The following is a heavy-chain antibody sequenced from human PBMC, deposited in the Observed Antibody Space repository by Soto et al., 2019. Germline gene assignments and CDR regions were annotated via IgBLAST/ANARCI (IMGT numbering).Heavy chain of an antibody. D-gene: IGHD6-13*01. V-gene: IGHV4-31*03. Sequence: QVQLQESGPGLVKPSQTLSLTCTVSGGSISSGGYYWSWIRQHPGKGLEWIGYIYYSGSTYYNPSLKSRVTISVDTSKNQFSLKLSSVTAADTAVYHCARDSGYSSSWKPYYYYYGMDVWGQGTTVTVSS. CDR2: IYYSGST. CDR1: GGSISSGGYY. J-gene: IGHJ6*02. CDR3: ARDSGYSSSWKPYYYYYGMDV.